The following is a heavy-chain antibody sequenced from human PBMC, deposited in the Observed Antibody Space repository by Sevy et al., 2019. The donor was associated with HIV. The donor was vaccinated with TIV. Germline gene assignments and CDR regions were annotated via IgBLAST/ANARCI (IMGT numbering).Heavy chain of an antibody. D-gene: IGHD2-21*01. Sequence: SLKISCAASGFPFNDHAMHWVRQVPGKDLEWVSGVSWNSRNIGYADSVKGRFTISRDNARHFLYLEMNSLRPEDTALYYCAKDINRGCDGVNCYSYYYYFYGLDVWGQGTTVTVSS. CDR2: VSWNSRNI. CDR3: AKDINRGCDGVNCYSYYYYFYGLDV. V-gene: IGHV3-9*01. CDR1: GFPFNDHA. J-gene: IGHJ6*02.